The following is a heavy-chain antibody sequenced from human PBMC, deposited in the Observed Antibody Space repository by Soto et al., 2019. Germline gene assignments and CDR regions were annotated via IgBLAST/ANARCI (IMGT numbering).Heavy chain of an antibody. CDR1: GGSISSYY. Sequence: SETLSLTCTVSGGSISSYYWSWIRQPAGKGLEWIGRISTSGSTNYNPSLKSRVTMSVDTSKNQFSLKLSSVIAADTAVYYCAREQYYYDSSGFLMDYWGQGTLVTVSS. CDR3: AREQYYYDSSGFLMDY. J-gene: IGHJ4*02. D-gene: IGHD3-22*01. CDR2: ISTSGST. V-gene: IGHV4-4*07.